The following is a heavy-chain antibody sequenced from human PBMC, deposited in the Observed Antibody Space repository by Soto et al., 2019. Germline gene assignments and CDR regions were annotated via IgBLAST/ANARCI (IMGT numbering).Heavy chain of an antibody. D-gene: IGHD3-3*01. Sequence: EVQLVESGGGLVQPGGSLRLSCAASGFTFSSYWMSWVRQAPGKGLEWVANIKQDGSEKYYVDSVKGRFTISRDNAKNSLYLQMNSLRAEDTAVYYCAREVYMIFGVTQATPGIRPLYYYYYMDVWGKGTTVTVSS. CDR3: AREVYMIFGVTQATPGIRPLYYYYYMDV. CDR1: GFTFSSYW. V-gene: IGHV3-7*01. CDR2: IKQDGSEK. J-gene: IGHJ6*03.